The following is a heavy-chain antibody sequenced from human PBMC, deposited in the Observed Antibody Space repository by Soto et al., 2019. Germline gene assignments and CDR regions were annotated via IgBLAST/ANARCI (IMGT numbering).Heavy chain of an antibody. Sequence: GGSLRLSCAASGLTFDDYDMHWVRQAPGKGLEWVSGISWNSGSIGYADSVKGRFTISRDNAKNSLYLQMNSLRAEDTALYYCAKDSSCLVVRRSEYYYYGMDVWGQGTTVTVSS. J-gene: IGHJ6*02. D-gene: IGHD2-2*01. CDR1: GLTFDDYD. CDR3: AKDSSCLVVRRSEYYYYGMDV. V-gene: IGHV3-9*01. CDR2: ISWNSGSI.